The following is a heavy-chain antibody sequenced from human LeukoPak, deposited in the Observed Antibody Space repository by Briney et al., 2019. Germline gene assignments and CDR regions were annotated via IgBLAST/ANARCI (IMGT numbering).Heavy chain of an antibody. D-gene: IGHD3-3*01. CDR3: ARGFLEWSFDY. CDR1: GLTFSSYG. CDR2: INWTGGTT. Sequence: GGSLRLSCAASGLTFSSYGMHWVRQAPGKGLEWVSGINWTGGTTGYADSVKGRFTISRDNAKNSLYLQMNSLRAEDTALYYCARGFLEWSFDYWGQGTLVTVSS. V-gene: IGHV3-20*04. J-gene: IGHJ4*02.